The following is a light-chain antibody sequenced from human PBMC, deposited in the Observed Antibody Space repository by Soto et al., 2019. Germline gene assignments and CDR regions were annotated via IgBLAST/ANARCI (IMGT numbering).Light chain of an antibody. CDR3: SSYTSSSTLYV. CDR2: DVS. CDR1: SSDVGGYNY. Sequence: QSALTQPASVSGSPGQSITISCTGTSSDVGGYNYVSWYQHHPRKAPKLMIYDVSNRPSGVSNRFSGSKYGNTASLTSSGLQAEDDADYCCSSYTSSSTLYVFCTGTKLTVL. J-gene: IGLJ1*01. V-gene: IGLV2-14*03.